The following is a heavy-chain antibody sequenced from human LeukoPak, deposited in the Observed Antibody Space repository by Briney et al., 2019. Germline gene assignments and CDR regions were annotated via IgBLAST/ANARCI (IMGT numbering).Heavy chain of an antibody. CDR2: ISSSSSYI. CDR3: ARVLGDYYDSSGYYYFDY. Sequence: GGSLRLSCAASGFTFSSYSVNWVRQAPGKGLEWVSSISSSSSYIYYADSVKGRFTISRDNAKNSLYLQMNSLRAEDTAVYYCARVLGDYYDSSGYYYFDYWGQGTLVTVSS. CDR1: GFTFSSYS. D-gene: IGHD3-22*01. V-gene: IGHV3-21*01. J-gene: IGHJ4*02.